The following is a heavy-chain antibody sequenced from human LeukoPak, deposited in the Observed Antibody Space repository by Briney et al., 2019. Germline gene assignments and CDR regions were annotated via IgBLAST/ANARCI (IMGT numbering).Heavy chain of an antibody. CDR2: IYYNGNT. V-gene: IGHV4-59*01. CDR3: ARGTTVTTSGMDV. J-gene: IGHJ6*02. Sequence: SETLSLTCSVSDGSINSYYWNWIRRPPGKGLEWIGYIYYNGNTNYSPSLKSRVTMSVDTSKNLFSLKVSSVTAADTAVYYCARGTTVTTSGMDVWGQGTTVTVSS. D-gene: IGHD4-11*01. CDR1: DGSINSYY.